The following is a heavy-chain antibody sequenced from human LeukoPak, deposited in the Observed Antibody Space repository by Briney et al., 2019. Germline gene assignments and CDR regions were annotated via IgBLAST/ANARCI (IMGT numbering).Heavy chain of an antibody. CDR2: IYYSGST. D-gene: IGHD6-13*01. CDR3: VRQPSYSSSWTPYYYYYYMDV. CDR1: GDSISSGDYY. Sequence: PSETLSLTCTVSGDSISSGDYYWSWIRQPPGKGLEWIGYIYYSGSTYYNPSLKSRVTISVDTSKNQFSLKLSSVTAADTAVYYCVRQPSYSSSWTPYYYYYYMDVWGKGTTVTVSS. J-gene: IGHJ6*03. V-gene: IGHV4-30-4*01.